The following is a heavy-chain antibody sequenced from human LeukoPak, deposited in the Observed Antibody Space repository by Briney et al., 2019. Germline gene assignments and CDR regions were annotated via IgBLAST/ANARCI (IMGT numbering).Heavy chain of an antibody. V-gene: IGHV3-21*01. CDR2: ISSSSSYI. D-gene: IGHD3-22*01. Sequence: PGGSLRLSCAASGSTFSSYSMNWVRQAPGKGLEGVSSISSSSSYIYYADSAKGRFTISRDNAKNSLYLQMNSLRAEDTAVYYCARAYDSSGYYYREGGYAFDIWGQGTMVTVSS. CDR1: GSTFSSYS. J-gene: IGHJ3*02. CDR3: ARAYDSSGYYYREGGYAFDI.